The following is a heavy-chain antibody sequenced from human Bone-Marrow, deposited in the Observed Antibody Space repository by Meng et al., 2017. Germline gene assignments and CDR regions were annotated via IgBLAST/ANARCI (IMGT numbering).Heavy chain of an antibody. CDR2: IRISGDKT. CDR1: GFTFSNSA. V-gene: IGHV3-23*01. D-gene: IGHD3-10*01. Sequence: GESLKISCTVFGFTFSNSAMTWVRQAPGKGLEWVSGIRISGDKTYYAGCVKGRFTISRDNSKNTVYLHMDVLRVEDTALYYCAKEEVPNDYWGRGTLVTVSS. J-gene: IGHJ4*02. CDR3: AKEEVPNDY.